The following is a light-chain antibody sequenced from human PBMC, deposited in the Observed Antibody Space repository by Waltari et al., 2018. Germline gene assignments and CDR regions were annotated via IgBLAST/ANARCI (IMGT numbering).Light chain of an antibody. CDR1: QSVSSK. Sequence: EIVMTQSTAPLSVSPGERATLSCRASQSVSSKLAWFQQKTGQAPRLLIYGASTRATGIPARFSGSGSGTDFTLIISSLQSEDFADYYCQQLNNWPFTFGPGTKVDIK. CDR2: GAS. V-gene: IGKV3-15*01. J-gene: IGKJ3*01. CDR3: QQLNNWPFT.